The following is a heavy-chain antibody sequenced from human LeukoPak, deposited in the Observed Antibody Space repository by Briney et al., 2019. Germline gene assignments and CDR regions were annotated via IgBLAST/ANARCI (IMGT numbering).Heavy chain of an antibody. CDR2: IYSDGTT. CDR3: ARVSGSGSSYYFDY. D-gene: IGHD3-10*01. Sequence: GGSLRLSCAASGFTVSGNYMSWVRQAPGKGLEWVSGIYSDGTTDYAESVKGRFTISRDNSKKKLYLQMNSPRAEDTAVYYCARVSGSGSSYYFDYWGQGTLVTVSS. CDR1: GFTVSGNY. J-gene: IGHJ4*02. V-gene: IGHV3-53*01.